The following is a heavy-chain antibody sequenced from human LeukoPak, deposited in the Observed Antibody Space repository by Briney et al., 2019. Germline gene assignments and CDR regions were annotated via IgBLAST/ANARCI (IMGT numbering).Heavy chain of an antibody. CDR3: ARRTGDYYGSGSQYAFDI. V-gene: IGHV1-2*02. Sequence: ASVKVSCKASGYTFTGYYMHWVRQSPGQGLEWTGWINPNSGGTNYAQKFQGRVTMTRDTSISTAYMELSRLRSDDTAVYYCARRTGDYYGSGSQYAFDIWGQGTMVTVSS. CDR2: INPNSGGT. D-gene: IGHD3-10*01. J-gene: IGHJ3*02. CDR1: GYTFTGYY.